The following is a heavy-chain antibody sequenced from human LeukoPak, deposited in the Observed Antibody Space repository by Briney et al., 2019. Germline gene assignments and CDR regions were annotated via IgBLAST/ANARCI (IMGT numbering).Heavy chain of an antibody. Sequence: SETLSLTCTVSGGSISSYYWSWIRQPPGKGLEWIGYIYYSGSTNYNPSLKSRVTISVDASKNQFSLKLSSVTAADTAVYYCARVPSSSWYSDYWGQGTLVTVSS. CDR2: IYYSGST. J-gene: IGHJ4*02. D-gene: IGHD6-13*01. V-gene: IGHV4-59*01. CDR1: GGSISSYY. CDR3: ARVPSSSWYSDY.